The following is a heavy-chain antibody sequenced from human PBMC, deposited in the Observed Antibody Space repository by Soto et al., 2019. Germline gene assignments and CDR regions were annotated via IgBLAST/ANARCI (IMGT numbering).Heavy chain of an antibody. Sequence: PSETLSLTCAVHGGSFSGYYWDWIRQPPGKGLEWIGEVNHGGTSNYNPSLKSRVTISVDTSKNQFFLKLSSVTAADTAVYYCARGSYYYDSSGYYHYWGQGTLVTVSS. D-gene: IGHD3-22*01. CDR2: VNHGGTS. CDR1: GGSFSGYY. CDR3: ARGSYYYDSSGYYHY. V-gene: IGHV4-34*01. J-gene: IGHJ4*02.